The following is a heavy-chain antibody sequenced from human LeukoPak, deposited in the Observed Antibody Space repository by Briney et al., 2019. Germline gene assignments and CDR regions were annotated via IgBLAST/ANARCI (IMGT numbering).Heavy chain of an antibody. Sequence: PSETLSLTCAVYGGSLSGYYWSWIRQPPGKGLEWIGEINHSGSTNYNPSLKSRVTISVDTSKNQFSLKLSSVTAADTAVYYCARRYYMDVWGKGTTVTISS. CDR2: INHSGST. CDR1: GGSLSGYY. CDR3: ARRYYMDV. V-gene: IGHV4-34*01. J-gene: IGHJ6*03.